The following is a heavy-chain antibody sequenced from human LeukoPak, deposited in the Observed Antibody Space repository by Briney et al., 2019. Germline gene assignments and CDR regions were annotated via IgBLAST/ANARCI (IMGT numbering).Heavy chain of an antibody. Sequence: SETLSLTCTVSGGSITSSSYYWGWIRQPPGKGLEWIGSIYYSGSTYYNPSLKSRVTISVDTSKNQFSLKLSSVTAADTAVHYCATYYDFWMGFDYWGQGTLVTVSS. CDR3: ATYYDFWMGFDY. V-gene: IGHV4-39*07. CDR1: GGSITSSSYY. D-gene: IGHD3-3*01. CDR2: IYYSGST. J-gene: IGHJ4*02.